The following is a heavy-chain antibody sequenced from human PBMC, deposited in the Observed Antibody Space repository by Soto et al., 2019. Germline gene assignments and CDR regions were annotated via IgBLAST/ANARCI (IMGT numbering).Heavy chain of an antibody. CDR3: AKVGGTSHPPIPVDY. Sequence: EVQLLESGGGLVQPGGSLRLSCAASGFTFSSYAMNWLRQAPGKGLEWVSTISGSGGSTYYAHTSTYYADSVKGRFTIARDNSKNTLDLQMNSLRAEDTAVYYCAKVGGTSHPPIPVDYRGQGTLVTVSS. CDR1: GFTFSSYA. V-gene: IGHV3-23*01. CDR2: ISGSGGSTYYAHTST. J-gene: IGHJ4*02. D-gene: IGHD2-2*02.